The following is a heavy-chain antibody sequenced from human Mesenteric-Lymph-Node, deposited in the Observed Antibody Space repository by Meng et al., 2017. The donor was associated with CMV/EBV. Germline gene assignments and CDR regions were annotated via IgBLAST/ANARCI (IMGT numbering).Heavy chain of an antibody. D-gene: IGHD2-15*01. Sequence: GESLKISCAASGFTFSTYWMHWVRQAPGKGLVWVSRINRDGNATDYADSVKGRFTISRDNAKNTQYLQMNSVRAEDTALYYCVRAQYCSFPTNSYTPFDYWGQGTLVTVSS. CDR3: VRAQYCSFPTNSYTPFDY. V-gene: IGHV3-74*01. J-gene: IGHJ4*02. CDR1: GFTFSTYW. CDR2: INRDGNAT.